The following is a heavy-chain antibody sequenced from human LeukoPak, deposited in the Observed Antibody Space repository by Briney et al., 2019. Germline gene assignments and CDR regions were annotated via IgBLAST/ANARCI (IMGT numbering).Heavy chain of an antibody. Sequence: PSETLSLTCAVYGGSFGGYYWSWIRQPPGKGLEWIGEINHSGSTNYNPSLKSRVTISVDTSKNQFSLKLSSVTAADTAVYYCARGGYSYGFSYDYWGQGTLVTVSS. CDR2: INHSGST. J-gene: IGHJ4*02. CDR3: ARGGYSYGFSYDY. V-gene: IGHV4-34*01. D-gene: IGHD5-18*01. CDR1: GGSFGGYY.